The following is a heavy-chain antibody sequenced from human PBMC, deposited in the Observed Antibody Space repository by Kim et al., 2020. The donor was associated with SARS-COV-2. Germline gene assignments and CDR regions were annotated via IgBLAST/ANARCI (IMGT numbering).Heavy chain of an antibody. V-gene: IGHV1-18*01. Sequence: ASVNVSCKASGYTFTSYGISWVRQAPGQGLEWMGWISAYNGNTNYAQKLQGRVTMTTDTSTSTAHMELRSLRSDDTAVYYCARVGRSYCSGGSCFKDYWGQGTLVTVSS. CDR2: ISAYNGNT. CDR3: ARVGRSYCSGGSCFKDY. J-gene: IGHJ4*02. D-gene: IGHD2-15*01. CDR1: GYTFTSYG.